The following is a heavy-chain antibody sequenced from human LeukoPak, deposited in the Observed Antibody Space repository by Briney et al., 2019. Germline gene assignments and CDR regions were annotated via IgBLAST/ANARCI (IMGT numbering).Heavy chain of an antibody. V-gene: IGHV3-23*01. J-gene: IGHJ4*02. CDR1: GFIFSSYA. CDR3: AKDHRYYDSSGYYGLDY. D-gene: IGHD3-22*01. CDR2: ISGSGGST. Sequence: GGSLRLSCAASGFIFSSYAMPWVRQAPGKGLEWVSAISGSGGSTYYADSVRGRFTISRDNSKNTLYLQMNSLRAEDTAIYYRAKDHRYYDSSGYYGLDYWGQGTLVTVSS.